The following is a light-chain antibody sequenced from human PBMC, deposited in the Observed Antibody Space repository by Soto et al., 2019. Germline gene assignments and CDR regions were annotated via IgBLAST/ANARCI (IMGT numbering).Light chain of an antibody. CDR2: GES. CDR3: QQYGSSPQT. V-gene: IGKV3-20*01. Sequence: EIVLTQSPGTLSLSPGERATLSCRASQSVSSSYLAWYQQKPGQAPRLLIYGESSRATGIPDRFSGSGSGTDFTLTISRLEPEDFAEYYCQQYGSSPQTFGQGTKLEIK. CDR1: QSVSSSY. J-gene: IGKJ2*01.